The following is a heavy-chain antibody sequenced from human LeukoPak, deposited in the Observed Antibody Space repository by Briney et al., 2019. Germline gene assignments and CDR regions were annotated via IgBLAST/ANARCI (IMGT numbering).Heavy chain of an antibody. Sequence: PSQTLSLTCTVSGGSISSGGYYWSWIRQPPGKGLEWIGYIYHSGSTYYNPSLKSRVTISVDRSKNQFSLKLSSVTAADTAVYYCARVRIQPREFDYWGQGTLVTVSS. J-gene: IGHJ4*02. CDR2: IYHSGST. D-gene: IGHD5-18*01. V-gene: IGHV4-30-2*01. CDR3: ARVRIQPREFDY. CDR1: GGSISSGGYY.